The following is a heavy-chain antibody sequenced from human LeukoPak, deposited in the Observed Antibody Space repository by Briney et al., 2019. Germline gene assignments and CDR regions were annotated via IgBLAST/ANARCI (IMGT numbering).Heavy chain of an antibody. CDR3: ARGLDCTNGVCYPNEGYYYYVDV. CDR1: GGAISSYY. CDR2: IYTSGST. J-gene: IGHJ6*03. V-gene: IGHV4-4*07. Sequence: SETLSLTCTVSGGAISSYYWNWIRQPPGKGLEWIGRIYTSGSTNYNPSLKSRVTMSVDTSKNQFSLKLSSVTAADTAVYYCARGLDCTNGVCYPNEGYYYYVDVWGKGTTVTVSS. D-gene: IGHD2-8*01.